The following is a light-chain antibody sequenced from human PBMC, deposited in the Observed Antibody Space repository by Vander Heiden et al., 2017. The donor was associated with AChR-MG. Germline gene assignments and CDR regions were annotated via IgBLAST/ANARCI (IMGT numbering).Light chain of an antibody. CDR2: GKN. CDR1: SLRSYY. V-gene: IGLV3-19*01. CDR3: NSRDSSGNPVV. Sequence: SSELTQDPAVSLALGQTVRITCQGDSLRSYYASWYQQKPGQATVLVIYGKNNRPSGIPDRFSGSSSGNTASLTITGAQAEDEADYYCNSRDSSGNPVVFGGGTKLTVL. J-gene: IGLJ2*01.